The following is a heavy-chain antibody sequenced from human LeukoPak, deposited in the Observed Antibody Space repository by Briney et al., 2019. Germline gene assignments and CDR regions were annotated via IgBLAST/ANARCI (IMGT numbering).Heavy chain of an antibody. D-gene: IGHD2-2*01. CDR1: GGSISSYY. CDR3: ARHSRGYCSSTSCYWLSYFDY. V-gene: IGHV4-59*08. Sequence: SETLSLTCTVSGGSISSYYLNWIRQPPGKGLEWVWYMYTSGSSNYNPSLKSRVTISVDTSKNQFSLKLSSVTAADTAVYYCARHSRGYCSSTSCYWLSYFDYWGQGTLVTVSS. J-gene: IGHJ4*02. CDR2: MYTSGSS.